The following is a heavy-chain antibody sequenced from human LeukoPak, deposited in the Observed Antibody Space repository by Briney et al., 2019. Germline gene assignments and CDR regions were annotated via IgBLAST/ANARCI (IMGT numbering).Heavy chain of an antibody. Sequence: GGSLRLSCAASGFTFSTYWMHWVRQAPGKGLVWVSRINSDGSSTTYADSVKGRFTISRDNAKNTLYLQMNSLRAEDTAVYYCARCNYDILTGSNWRSFDYWGQGTLVTVSS. D-gene: IGHD3-9*01. CDR3: ARCNYDILTGSNWRSFDY. CDR2: INSDGSST. CDR1: GFTFSTYW. J-gene: IGHJ4*02. V-gene: IGHV3-74*01.